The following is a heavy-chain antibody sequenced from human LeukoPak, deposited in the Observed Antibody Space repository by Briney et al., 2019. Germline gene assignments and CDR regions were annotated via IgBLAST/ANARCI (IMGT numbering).Heavy chain of an antibody. D-gene: IGHD6-13*01. Sequence: GGSLRLSCAASGFTFTNYAMGWVRQAPGKGLEWVSAAGATSGSTYYSDSVKGRFTISRDNSENALYLQMNNLRAEDTAVYYCARRPSQSAPGQNFFDYWGQGTLVTVSS. CDR2: AGATSGST. CDR3: ARRPSQSAPGQNFFDY. V-gene: IGHV3-23*01. J-gene: IGHJ4*02. CDR1: GFTFTNYA.